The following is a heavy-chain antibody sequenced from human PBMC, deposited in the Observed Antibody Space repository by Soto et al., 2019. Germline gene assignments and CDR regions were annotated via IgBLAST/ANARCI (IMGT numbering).Heavy chain of an antibody. CDR3: ARQGCSGGSCYRFDY. D-gene: IGHD2-15*01. Sequence: GASVKVSCKASGYTFTSYGISWVRQAPGQGLEWMGWISAYNGNTNYAQKFQGRVTMTTDTSTSTGYMELRSLRFDDTAVYYCARQGCSGGSCYRFDYWGQGTLVTVSS. V-gene: IGHV1-18*01. J-gene: IGHJ4*02. CDR1: GYTFTSYG. CDR2: ISAYNGNT.